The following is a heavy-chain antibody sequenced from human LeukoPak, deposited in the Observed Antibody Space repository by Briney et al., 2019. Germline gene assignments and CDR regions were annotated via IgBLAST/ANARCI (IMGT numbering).Heavy chain of an antibody. V-gene: IGHV3-30-3*01. D-gene: IGHD6-13*01. Sequence: PGRSLRLSCATSGFTFSSYAMHWVRQAPGKGLEWVAVISYDGSNKYYVDSVKGRFTISRDKSKNTLYLQMNSLRAEDTAVYDCARDPRQLVPSSDDAFDIWGQGTMVTVSS. CDR1: GFTFSSYA. J-gene: IGHJ3*02. CDR2: ISYDGSNK. CDR3: ARDPRQLVPSSDDAFDI.